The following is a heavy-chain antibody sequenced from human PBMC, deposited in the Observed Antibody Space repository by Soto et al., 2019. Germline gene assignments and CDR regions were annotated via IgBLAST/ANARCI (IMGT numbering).Heavy chain of an antibody. CDR2: ISGHSGGT. J-gene: IGHJ6*02. D-gene: IGHD1-26*01. V-gene: IGHV1-18*01. Sequence: QPQLVQSGVELKKPGASVRVSCKASGYPFTKFGINWVRQAPGQGLEWMGWISGHSGGTKYGPTFRDRVTMVTDTSSKTAYMELSSLKSDDTAVYYCAKDGGHGARMHICGMDVWGQGTTVTVSS. CDR1: GYPFTKFG. CDR3: AKDGGHGARMHICGMDV.